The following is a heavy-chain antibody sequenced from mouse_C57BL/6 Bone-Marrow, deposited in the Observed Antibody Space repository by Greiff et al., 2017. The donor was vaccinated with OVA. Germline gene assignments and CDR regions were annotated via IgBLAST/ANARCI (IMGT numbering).Heavy chain of an antibody. Sequence: VQLQQSGPVLVKPGASVKMSCKASGYTFTDYYMNWVKQSHGKSLEWIGVINPYNGGTSYNQKFKGKATLTVDKSSSTAYMELNSLTSEDSAVYYCARGGATVVVDYWGQGTTLTVSS. D-gene: IGHD1-1*01. CDR1: GYTFTDYY. V-gene: IGHV1-19*01. CDR2: INPYNGGT. CDR3: ARGGATVVVDY. J-gene: IGHJ2*01.